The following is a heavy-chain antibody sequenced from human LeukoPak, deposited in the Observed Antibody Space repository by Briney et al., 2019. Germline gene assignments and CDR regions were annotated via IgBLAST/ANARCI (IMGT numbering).Heavy chain of an antibody. CDR2: IYHSGST. V-gene: IGHV4-4*02. D-gene: IGHD1-7*01. CDR1: GGSISSSNW. Sequence: SETLSLTCAVSGGSISSSNWWSWVRQPPGKGLEWIGEIYHSGSTNYNPSLKSRVTISVDKSKNQFSLKLTSVTATDTAVYYCARDYTTGGNYFDPWGQGTLVTVSS. J-gene: IGHJ5*02. CDR3: ARDYTTGGNYFDP.